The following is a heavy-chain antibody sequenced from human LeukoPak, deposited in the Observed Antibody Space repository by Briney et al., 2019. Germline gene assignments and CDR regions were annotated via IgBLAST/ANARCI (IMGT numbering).Heavy chain of an antibody. J-gene: IGHJ4*02. CDR3: VKDSGWRAPTLDY. D-gene: IGHD6-19*01. CDR2: ISSNGGST. CDR1: GFTFSSYA. V-gene: IGHV3-64D*06. Sequence: GGSLRLSCSASGFTFSSYAMHWVRQAPGKGLEYVTAISSNGGSTYYADSVEGRFTISRDNSKNTLYLQMSSLRAEDTAVYYCVKDSGWRAPTLDYWGQGTLVTVSS.